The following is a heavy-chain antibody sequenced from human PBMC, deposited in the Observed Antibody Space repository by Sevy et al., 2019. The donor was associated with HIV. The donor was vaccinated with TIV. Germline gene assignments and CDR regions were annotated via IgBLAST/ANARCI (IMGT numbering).Heavy chain of an antibody. CDR2: IGSGGDA. J-gene: IGHJ6*02. CDR3: ARSGGYSDYGMDV. Sequence: GGSLRLSCGASGFTFSSYDMHWVRQAVGKGLEWVSGIGSGGDAYYPGSVKGRFTISRENAKNSLYLQMNSLRAGDTAVYYCARSGGYSDYGMDVWGQGTTVTVS. CDR1: GFTFSSYD. D-gene: IGHD5-12*01. V-gene: IGHV3-13*01.